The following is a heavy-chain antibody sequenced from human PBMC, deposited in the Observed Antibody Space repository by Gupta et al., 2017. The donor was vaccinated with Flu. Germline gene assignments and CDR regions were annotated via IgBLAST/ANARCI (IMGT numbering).Heavy chain of an antibody. D-gene: IGHD6-19*01. Sequence: EVQLLDSGGGLVQPGGSLRLSCAASGFTFTNYAMSWVRQAPGKGLEWVSAISGSGDNTYYADSVKGRFTISRDNSKNTLYLQMNSLRAEDTAVYYCAQQWLVLGAFDIWGQGTMVTVSS. J-gene: IGHJ3*02. CDR3: AQQWLVLGAFDI. CDR1: GFTFTNYA. V-gene: IGHV3-23*01. CDR2: ISGSGDNT.